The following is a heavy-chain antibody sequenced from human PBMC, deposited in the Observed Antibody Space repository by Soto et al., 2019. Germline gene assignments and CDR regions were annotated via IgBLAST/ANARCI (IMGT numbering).Heavy chain of an antibody. CDR2: LYYGRSA. V-gene: IGHV4-59*02. Sequence: SETLSPTCAASGDSVSRYYCLWIRQPPGKGLESIGYLYYGRSANYNPSLKSRVILSVDTSTNQCSLTLSSMSAADTAVYYCARGPPFGRWGQGTLVTVSS. J-gene: IGHJ4*02. D-gene: IGHD3-3*01. CDR1: GDSVSRYY. CDR3: ARGPPFGR.